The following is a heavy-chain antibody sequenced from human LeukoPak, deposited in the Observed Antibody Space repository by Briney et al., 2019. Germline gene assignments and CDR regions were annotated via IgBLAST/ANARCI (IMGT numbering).Heavy chain of an antibody. CDR1: GFTFSSYA. CDR3: ARERGEVVTQEYYYGMDV. V-gene: IGHV3-53*01. J-gene: IGHJ6*02. Sequence: GGSLRLSCAASGFTFSSYAMSWVRQAPGKGLEWVSVIYSGGSTYYADSVKGRFTISRDNSKNTLYLQMNSLRAEDTAVYYCARERGEVVTQEYYYGMDVWGQGTTVTVSS. CDR2: IYSGGST. D-gene: IGHD3-22*01.